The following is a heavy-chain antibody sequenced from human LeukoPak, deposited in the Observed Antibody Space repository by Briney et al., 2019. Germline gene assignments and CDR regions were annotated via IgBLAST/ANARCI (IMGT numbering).Heavy chain of an antibody. CDR2: MNPNSGNT. V-gene: IGHV1-8*01. J-gene: IGHJ4*02. CDR1: GYTFTSYY. Sequence: ASVKVSCKASGYTFTSYYINWVRQATGQGPEWMGWMNPNSGNTDYAQRFQGRVTMTRNTSISTAYMELSSLRSDDTAVYYCAREVGRGFDYWGQGTLVTVSS. CDR3: AREVGRGFDY. D-gene: IGHD1-26*01.